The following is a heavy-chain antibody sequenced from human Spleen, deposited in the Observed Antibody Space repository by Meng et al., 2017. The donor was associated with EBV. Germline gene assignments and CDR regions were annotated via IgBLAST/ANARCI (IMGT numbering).Heavy chain of an antibody. CDR3: ARDRIGGNTEYFHGMDV. Sequence: HGQLVQSGADVKKPGSSRKVSCQASGYPFSSYYVHWVRQAPGHGLEWMGKSNPSGGTTNNAQNFQGRVTMTRDTSTSTVYMELSSLRSEDTAVYYCARDRIGGNTEYFHGMDVWGQGTTVTVSS. J-gene: IGHJ6*02. CDR2: SNPSGGTT. CDR1: GYPFSSYY. D-gene: IGHD4-23*01. V-gene: IGHV1-46*01.